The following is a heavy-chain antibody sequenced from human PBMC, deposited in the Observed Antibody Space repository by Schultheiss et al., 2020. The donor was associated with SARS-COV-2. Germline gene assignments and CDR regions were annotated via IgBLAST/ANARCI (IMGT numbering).Heavy chain of an antibody. V-gene: IGHV3-23*01. D-gene: IGHD3-10*01. Sequence: GGSLRLSCAASGFTFSHYGMHWVRQAPGKGLEWVSAISGSGGSTYYADSVKGRFTISRDNSKNTLYLQMNSLRAEDTAVYYCAKYRITMVRGVNTYYFDYWGQGTLVTVSS. CDR3: AKYRITMVRGVNTYYFDY. CDR2: ISGSGGST. CDR1: GFTFSHYG. J-gene: IGHJ4*02.